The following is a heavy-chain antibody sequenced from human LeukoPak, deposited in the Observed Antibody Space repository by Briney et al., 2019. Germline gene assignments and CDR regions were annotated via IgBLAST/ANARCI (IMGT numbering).Heavy chain of an antibody. CDR2: IYYSGST. Sequence: SGTLSLTCTVSGGTISSYYWSWIQQPPGKGLEWIGYIYYSGSTNYNPSLKSRVTISVDTSKNQFSLKLSSVTAADTAVYYCARWGYYDSSGYYYHFDYWGQGTLVTVSS. CDR1: GGTISSYY. D-gene: IGHD3-22*01. V-gene: IGHV4-59*01. CDR3: ARWGYYDSSGYYYHFDY. J-gene: IGHJ4*02.